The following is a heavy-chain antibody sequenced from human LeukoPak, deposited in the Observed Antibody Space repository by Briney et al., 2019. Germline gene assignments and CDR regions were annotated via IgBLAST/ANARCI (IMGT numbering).Heavy chain of an antibody. CDR3: ARGTNWTFDY. CDR1: GGSISSYY. CDR2: IYTSGTT. Sequence: PSETLSLTCTVSGGSISSYYWSWIRQPAGKGLEWIGRIYTSGTTDYNPSLESRVTMSIDTSNNYFSLKLSSVTAADTAVYYCARGTNWTFDYWGQGTLVTVSS. J-gene: IGHJ4*02. V-gene: IGHV4-4*07. D-gene: IGHD1-20*01.